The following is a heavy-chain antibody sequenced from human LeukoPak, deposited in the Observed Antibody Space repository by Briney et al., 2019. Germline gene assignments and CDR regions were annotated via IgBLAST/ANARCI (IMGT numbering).Heavy chain of an antibody. CDR3: ARGWNYIDS. Sequence: SQTLSLTCAISGDSVSSSSATWSWIRQSPSRGLECLGRTEYRTKWYNDYAVSVRSRITINPDTSKNQFSLHLNSVTPEDTAVYYCARGWNYIDSWGQGTLVTVSS. CDR1: GDSVSSSSAT. CDR2: TEYRTKWYN. D-gene: IGHD1-1*01. V-gene: IGHV6-1*01. J-gene: IGHJ4*02.